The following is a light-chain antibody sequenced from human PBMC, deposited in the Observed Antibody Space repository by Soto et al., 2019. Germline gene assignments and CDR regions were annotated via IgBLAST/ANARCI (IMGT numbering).Light chain of an antibody. V-gene: IGKV1-5*03. CDR3: QQDNSYSQT. Sequence: DIQMTQSPSTLSASVGDRVTITCRASQSISSWLAWYQQKPGKAPKLLIFKASSLESGVPSRFSGSGSGTEFTLTSSSLQADDFATYYCQQDNSYSQTFGQGTKVEIK. CDR1: QSISSW. CDR2: KAS. J-gene: IGKJ1*01.